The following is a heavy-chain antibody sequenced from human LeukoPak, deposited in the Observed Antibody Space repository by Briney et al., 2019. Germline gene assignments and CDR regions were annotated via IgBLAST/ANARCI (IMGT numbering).Heavy chain of an antibody. D-gene: IGHD3-10*01. CDR3: ARDYPEYSGFRAFDI. V-gene: IGHV4-31*03. CDR1: GGSISSGGYY. Sequence: TLSLTCTVSGGSISSGGYYWSWIRQHPGKGLEWIGHIYYSGSTYYNPSLKSRVTISVDTSKNQFSLKLSSVTAADTAVCYCARDYPEYSGFRAFDIWGQGTMVTVSS. CDR2: IYYSGST. J-gene: IGHJ3*02.